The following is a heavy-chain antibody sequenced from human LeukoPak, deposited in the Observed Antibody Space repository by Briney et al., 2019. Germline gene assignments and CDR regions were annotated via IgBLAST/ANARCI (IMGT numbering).Heavy chain of an antibody. V-gene: IGHV3-23*01. Sequence: GGSLRLSYAASGFTFNNYVMNWVRQAPGKGLEWVSAITDSSTSTYYADSVKGRFTISRDNSKNTVYLQMRNLRVEHTAVYYCAKVVAGNIDYYFDYWGQGILVAVSS. D-gene: IGHD2/OR15-2a*01. CDR1: GFTFNNYV. CDR3: AKVVAGNIDYYFDY. J-gene: IGHJ4*02. CDR2: ITDSSTST.